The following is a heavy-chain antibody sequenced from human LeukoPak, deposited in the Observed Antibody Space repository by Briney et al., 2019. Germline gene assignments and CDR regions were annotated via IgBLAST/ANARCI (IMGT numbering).Heavy chain of an antibody. V-gene: IGHV4-59*01. CDR3: AKDGSWDYLNWFDP. CDR2: IYYSGST. Sequence: SETLSLTCTVSGGSISSYYWSWIRQPPGKGLEWIGYIYYSGSTNCNPSLKSRVTISVDTSKNQFSLKLSSVTAADTAVYYCAKDGSWDYLNWFDPWGQGTLVTVSS. J-gene: IGHJ5*02. CDR1: GGSISSYY. D-gene: IGHD3-10*01.